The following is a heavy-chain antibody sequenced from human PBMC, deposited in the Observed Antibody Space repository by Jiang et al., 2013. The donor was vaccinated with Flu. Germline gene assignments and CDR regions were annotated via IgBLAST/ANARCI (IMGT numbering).Heavy chain of an antibody. CDR3: ARGPGPVVPAASWFEY. V-gene: IGHV3-11*01. CDR2: SGNNI. Sequence: SGNNIFYTDSVRGRFTISRDNASGSVYLQLSRLRVDDTAVYYCARGPGPVVPAASWFEYWGQGTLVTVSS. D-gene: IGHD2-2*01. J-gene: IGHJ4*02.